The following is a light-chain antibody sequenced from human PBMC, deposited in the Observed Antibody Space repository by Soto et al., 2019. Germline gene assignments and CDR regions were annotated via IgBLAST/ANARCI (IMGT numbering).Light chain of an antibody. Sequence: EITMTPSPDTLSVSPGETASLSCRTSQSVSKDLAWYQQKPGQAPRLLIYGASTRATDIPARFSGSGSGKEFTLTISSLQSEDFAVYYCQQYGSSLTFGGGTKVDIK. J-gene: IGKJ4*01. CDR3: QQYGSSLT. V-gene: IGKV3-15*01. CDR1: QSVSKD. CDR2: GAS.